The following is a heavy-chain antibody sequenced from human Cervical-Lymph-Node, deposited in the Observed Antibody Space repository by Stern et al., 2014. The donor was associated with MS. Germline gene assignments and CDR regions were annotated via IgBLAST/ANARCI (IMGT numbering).Heavy chain of an antibody. CDR3: ARGGNDYVWGSYRTFDY. Sequence: VQLVESGAEVKKPGASVKVSCKASGYTFTSYGISWVRQAPGQGLEWMGWIRAYNGNTNYAQKLQGRVTMTTDTSTSTAYMELRSLRSDDTAVYYCARGGNDYVWGSYRTFDYWGQGTLVTVSS. J-gene: IGHJ4*02. CDR2: IRAYNGNT. D-gene: IGHD3-16*02. V-gene: IGHV1-18*04. CDR1: GYTFTSYG.